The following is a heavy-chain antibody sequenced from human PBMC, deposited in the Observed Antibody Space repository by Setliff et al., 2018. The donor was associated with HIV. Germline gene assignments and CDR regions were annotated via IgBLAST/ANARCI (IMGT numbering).Heavy chain of an antibody. D-gene: IGHD3-22*01. Sequence: KPSETLSLTCTVSGGSISSTSYYWSWIRQPAGKGLEWIGRIYSSGSTNYNPSLKSRVSISIDTSKNQFSLKVNSVTAADTAFYYCARAISPQYYGSSGYFLAWGQGTLVTVSS. CDR2: IYSSGST. J-gene: IGHJ5*02. CDR3: ARAISPQYYGSSGYFLA. V-gene: IGHV4-61*02. CDR1: GGSISSTSYY.